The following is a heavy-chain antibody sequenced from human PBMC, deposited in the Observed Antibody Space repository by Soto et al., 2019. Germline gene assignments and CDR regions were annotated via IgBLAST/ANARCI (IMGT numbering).Heavy chain of an antibody. Sequence: PGESLRISCKGSGYTFTSYWIVWVRQIPGKGLERMGIIFPGDSDTRYSPSFQGQVTISADKSSTTAFLQWSSLKASDTAMYYCARLAQYQPFYYFDSWGQGTLVTVSS. CDR1: GYTFTSYW. CDR3: ARLAQYQPFYYFDS. V-gene: IGHV5-51*01. CDR2: IFPGDSDT. D-gene: IGHD2-2*01. J-gene: IGHJ4*02.